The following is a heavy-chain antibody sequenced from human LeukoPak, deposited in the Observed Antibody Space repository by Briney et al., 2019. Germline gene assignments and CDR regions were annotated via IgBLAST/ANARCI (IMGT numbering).Heavy chain of an antibody. V-gene: IGHV5-51*01. Sequence: ESQKISCKGSGYSFTNYWIAWVRQTPGKGLEWMGIVYPGDSATRYSPSFQGQVTFSADKSINTAYLQWSSLRASDTAMYYCARHDYYGSDSYARSMSVWGNGTTVTVS. CDR1: GYSFTNYW. CDR2: VYPGDSAT. D-gene: IGHD3-10*01. CDR3: ARHDYYGSDSYARSMSV. J-gene: IGHJ6*04.